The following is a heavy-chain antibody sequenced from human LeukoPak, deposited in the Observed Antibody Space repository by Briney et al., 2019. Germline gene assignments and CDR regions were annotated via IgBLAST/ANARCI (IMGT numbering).Heavy chain of an antibody. D-gene: IGHD3-10*01. J-gene: IGHJ4*02. CDR1: GFTFSSYE. Sequence: GGSLRLSCAASGFTFSSYEMNWVRQAPGKGLEWVSYISTSGNSIYYADSVKGRFTISRDNAKNSLYLQMNSLRVEDTATYYCAKVAHYYYGSESYYFFEHWGQGTPVTASS. CDR3: AKVAHYYYGSESYYFFEH. CDR2: ISTSGNSI. V-gene: IGHV3-48*03.